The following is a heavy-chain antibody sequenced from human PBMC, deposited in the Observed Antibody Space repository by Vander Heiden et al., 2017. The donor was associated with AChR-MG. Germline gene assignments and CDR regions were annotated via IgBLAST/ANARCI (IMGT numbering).Heavy chain of an antibody. CDR1: GSTFDDYA. CDR2: ISWNSGRI. CDR3: AKDWSTIVRGPDY. V-gene: IGHV3-9*01. D-gene: IGHD3-10*01. Sequence: EVQLVESGGVLVQPGRSLRLSCAASGSTFDDYAMHWVRQAPGKGLEGVSGISWNSGRIGYADSVKGRFTISRDNAKNSLYLQMNRLRAEDTALYYCAKDWSTIVRGPDYWGQGTLVTVSS. J-gene: IGHJ4*02.